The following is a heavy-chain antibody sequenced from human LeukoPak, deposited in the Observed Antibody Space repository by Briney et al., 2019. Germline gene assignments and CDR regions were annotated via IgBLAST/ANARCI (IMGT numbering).Heavy chain of an antibody. J-gene: IGHJ6*03. D-gene: IGHD3/OR15-3a*01. CDR3: ARVTDLYYYYMDA. Sequence: GASVKVSCKASGYTFTGYYMHWVRQAPGQGLERMGWINPNSGGTNYAQKFQGRVTMTRDTSISTAYMELSRLRSDDTAVYYCARVTDLYYYYMDAWGKGTTVTVSS. CDR1: GYTFTGYY. V-gene: IGHV1-2*02. CDR2: INPNSGGT.